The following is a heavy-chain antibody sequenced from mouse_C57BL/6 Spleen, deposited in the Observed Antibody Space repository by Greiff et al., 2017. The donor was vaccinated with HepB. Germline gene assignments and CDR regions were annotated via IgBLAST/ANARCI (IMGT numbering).Heavy chain of an antibody. J-gene: IGHJ2*01. CDR3: TRGGLLRFYYFDY. V-gene: IGHV1-15*01. CDR1: GYTFTDYE. Sequence: QVQLQQSGAELVRPGASVTLSCKASGYTFTDYEMHWVKQTPVHGLEWIGAIDPETGGTAYNQKFKGKAILTADKSSSTAYMELRSLTSEDSAVYYCTRGGLLRFYYFDYWGQGTTLTVSS. D-gene: IGHD1-1*01. CDR2: IDPETGGT.